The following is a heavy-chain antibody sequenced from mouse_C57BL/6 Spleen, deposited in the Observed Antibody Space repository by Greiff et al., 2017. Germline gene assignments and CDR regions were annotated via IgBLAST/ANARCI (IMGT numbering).Heavy chain of an antibody. J-gene: IGHJ4*01. CDR3: ARSSFITTVVDYYAMDY. CDR1: GYSFTDYN. CDR2: INPNYGTT. D-gene: IGHD1-1*01. V-gene: IGHV1-39*01. Sequence: QLQESGPELVKPGASVKISCKASGYSFTDYNMNWVKQSNGKSLEWIGVINPNYGTTSYNQKFKGKATLTVDQSSSTAYMQLNSLTSEDSAVYYCARSSFITTVVDYYAMDYWGQGTSVTVSS.